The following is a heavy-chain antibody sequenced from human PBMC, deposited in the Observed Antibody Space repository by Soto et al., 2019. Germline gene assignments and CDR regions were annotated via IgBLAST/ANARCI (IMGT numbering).Heavy chain of an antibody. CDR3: ARFFEYSSSSRYNWFAP. CDR2: TYYRSKWYN. D-gene: IGHD6-6*01. CDR1: GDSVSSNSAA. J-gene: IGHJ5*02. Sequence: PSQTLSLTCAISGDSVSSNSAAWNWIRQSPSRGLEWLGRTYYRSKWYNDYAVSVKSRITINPDTSENQFSLQLNSVTPEDTAVYYCARFFEYSSSSRYNWFAPWGQGTLVTVSS. V-gene: IGHV6-1*01.